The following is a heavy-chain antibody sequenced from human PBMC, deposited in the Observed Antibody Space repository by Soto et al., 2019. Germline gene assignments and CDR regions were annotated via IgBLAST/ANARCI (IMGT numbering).Heavy chain of an antibody. CDR3: ARDIRGYSRAFDY. CDR2: ISATGST. J-gene: IGHJ4*02. D-gene: IGHD5-18*01. Sequence: SWTLSLTCTSSGDSVGSASYYGTCIRQPPREGLEWIGYISATGSTNYNPSLERRLTISVDTSKSLFSLRLSFMTAADTAVYYCARDIRGYSRAFDYWVQGTLVTV. CDR1: GDSVGSASYY. V-gene: IGHV4-61*03.